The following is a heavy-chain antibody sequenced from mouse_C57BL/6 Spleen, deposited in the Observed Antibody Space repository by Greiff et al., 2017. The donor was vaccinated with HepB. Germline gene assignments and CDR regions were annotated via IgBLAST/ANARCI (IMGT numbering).Heavy chain of an antibody. CDR3: ARSCSVYVGYAMDY. D-gene: IGHD3-2*02. J-gene: IGHJ4*01. CDR1: GYAFSSSW. CDR2: IYTGDGDT. Sequence: VQLQQSGPELVKPGASVKISCKASGYAFSSSWMNWVKQRPGKGLEWIGRIYTGDGDTNYNGKFKGKAKLTADKSSSTAYMQLSSLTSEDSAVYFCARSCSVYVGYAMDYWGQGTSVTVSS. V-gene: IGHV1-82*01.